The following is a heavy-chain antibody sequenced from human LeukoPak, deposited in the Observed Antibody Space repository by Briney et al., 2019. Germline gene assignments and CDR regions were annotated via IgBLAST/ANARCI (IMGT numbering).Heavy chain of an antibody. CDR3: SRSDGASDFDY. Sequence: SQTLSLTCSISGDSVSSNRASWTWIRQSPSRGLEWLGRTYYRSKWYNDYAVSLKSRISINPDTSKNQFSLQLNSVTPEDTAVYYCSRSDGASDFDYWGQGTLVTVSS. CDR1: GDSVSSNRAS. J-gene: IGHJ4*02. D-gene: IGHD5-24*01. V-gene: IGHV6-1*01. CDR2: TYYRSKWYN.